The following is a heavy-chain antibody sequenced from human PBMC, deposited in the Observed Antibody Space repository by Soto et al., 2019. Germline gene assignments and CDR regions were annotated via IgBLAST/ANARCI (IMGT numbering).Heavy chain of an antibody. Sequence: QVQLQESGPGLVKPSGTLSLTCAVSGVSIGSHDWWTWVRQPPGKGLEWIGESHQSGNTNYNSSLESRVTISQDKSKNHFSLQLSSVTVADTAVYYCATRDTGRVYWGQGTLVNVSS. CDR1: GVSIGSHDW. CDR2: SHQSGNT. D-gene: IGHD5-18*01. V-gene: IGHV4-4*02. J-gene: IGHJ4*02. CDR3: ATRDTGRVY.